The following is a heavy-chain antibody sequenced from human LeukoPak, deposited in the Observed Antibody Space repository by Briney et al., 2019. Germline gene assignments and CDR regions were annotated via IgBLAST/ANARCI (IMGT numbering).Heavy chain of an antibody. D-gene: IGHD5-24*01. V-gene: IGHV1-2*02. CDR3: ARGQMGWLQLYGGKYYFDY. CDR2: INPNSGGT. CDR1: GYTFTGYY. Sequence: ASVKVSCKASGYTFTGYYMHWVRQAPGQGLEWMGWINPNSGGTNYAQKFQGRITMTRDTSISTAYMELSRLRSEDTAVYYCARGQMGWLQLYGGKYYFDYWGQGTLVTVSS. J-gene: IGHJ4*02.